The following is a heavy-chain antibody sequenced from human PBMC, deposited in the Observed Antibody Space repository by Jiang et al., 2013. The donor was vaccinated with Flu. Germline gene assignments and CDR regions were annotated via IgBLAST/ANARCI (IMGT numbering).Heavy chain of an antibody. CDR2: INPKNGDT. D-gene: IGHD1-1*01. CDR1: GYRFTDKY. V-gene: IGHV1-2*02. Sequence: SVKVSCKASGYRFTDKYIHWVRQAPGQGLECMGWINPKNGDTKYAQKFQGRFTMTRDTSINTAYMEITSLIFDDTAMYYCTRDPDRWKDFFDYWGQGTLVTVSS. J-gene: IGHJ4*02. CDR3: TRDPDRWKDFFDY.